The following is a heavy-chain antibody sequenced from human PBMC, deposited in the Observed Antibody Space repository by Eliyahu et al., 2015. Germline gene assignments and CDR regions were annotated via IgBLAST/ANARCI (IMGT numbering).Heavy chain of an antibody. Sequence: EVQLVESGGGLVQPGGSLRLSCVASGFTFSTSTMNWVRQAPGKGLEWLSYIVSSSTAKFYAASVRGRFTISRDNAKKTLYLQMTSLRAEDTAVYYCARAYSMDVWGQGTTVTVSS. J-gene: IGHJ6*02. CDR2: IVSSSTAK. CDR1: GFTFSTST. V-gene: IGHV3-48*01. CDR3: ARAYSMDV.